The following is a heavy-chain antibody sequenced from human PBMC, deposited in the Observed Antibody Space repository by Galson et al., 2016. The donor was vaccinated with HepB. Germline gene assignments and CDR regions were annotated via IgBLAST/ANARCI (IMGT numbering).Heavy chain of an antibody. D-gene: IGHD3-3*01. V-gene: IGHV4-59*12. CDR3: AREDDFWSDYYDWRSFNI. Sequence: LTCTVSGASIRSYYWSWVRQPPGKGLERIGCMYYNYSPPSNPSLQSRVSMLVDTSKNQFSLRLTSVTAADPAMYYCAREDDFWSDYYDWRSFNIWGQGTMVTVSS. CDR2: MYYNYSP. J-gene: IGHJ3*02. CDR1: GASIRSYY.